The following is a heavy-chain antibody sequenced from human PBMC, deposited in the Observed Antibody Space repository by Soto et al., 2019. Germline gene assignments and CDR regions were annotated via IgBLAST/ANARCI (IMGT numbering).Heavy chain of an antibody. Sequence: GGSLRLSCAASGFIFSNYAMSWVRQAPGKGLECVSTISSSGGDTYYADSVKGRFTISRDNSKNTLYLQMSSLRAEDTAVYYCVKEIAARLFFYYYGMDVWGQGTTVTVSS. D-gene: IGHD6-6*01. CDR1: GFIFSNYA. CDR2: ISSSGGDT. V-gene: IGHV3-64D*08. CDR3: VKEIAARLFFYYYGMDV. J-gene: IGHJ6*02.